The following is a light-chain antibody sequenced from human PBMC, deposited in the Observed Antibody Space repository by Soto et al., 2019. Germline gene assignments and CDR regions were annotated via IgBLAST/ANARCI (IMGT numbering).Light chain of an antibody. CDR3: AAWDDSLNGLV. J-gene: IGLJ1*01. Sequence: QSVLTQPPSASGTPGQRVTISCSGSSSNIGSNTVNWYQQLPGTAPKLLIYNNNQRPSAVPDRFSGSKSGTSASLAISGLQYEDEDDYYCAAWDDSLNGLVFGTGTKLTVL. CDR1: SSNIGSNT. CDR2: NNN. V-gene: IGLV1-44*01.